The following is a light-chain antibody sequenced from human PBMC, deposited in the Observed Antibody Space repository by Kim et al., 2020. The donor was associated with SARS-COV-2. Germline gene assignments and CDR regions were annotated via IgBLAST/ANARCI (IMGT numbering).Light chain of an antibody. CDR1: QSVSSN. V-gene: IGKV3-15*01. Sequence: SPGERATLSCRASQSVSSNLGWYQQKPGQAPRLLIYGASTRATGIPARFSGSGSGTEFTLTISSLQSEDFAVYYCQQYNNWPLWTFGQGTKVDIK. CDR2: GAS. CDR3: QQYNNWPLWT. J-gene: IGKJ1*01.